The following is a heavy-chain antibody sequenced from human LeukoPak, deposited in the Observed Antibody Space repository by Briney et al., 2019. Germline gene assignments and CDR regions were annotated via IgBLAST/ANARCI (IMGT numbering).Heavy chain of an antibody. J-gene: IGHJ6*04. CDR2: TNHSGST. CDR1: GGSFSGYY. CDR3: ARADYYYYYGMDV. V-gene: IGHV4-34*01. Sequence: SETLSLTCAVYGGSFSGYYWSWIRQPRGKGLEWIGETNHSGSTNYNPSLKSRVTISVDTSKNQFSLKLSSVTAADTAVYYCARADYYYYYGMDVWGKGTTVTVSS.